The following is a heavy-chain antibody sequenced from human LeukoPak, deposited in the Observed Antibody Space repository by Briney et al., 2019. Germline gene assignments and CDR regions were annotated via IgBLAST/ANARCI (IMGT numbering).Heavy chain of an antibody. J-gene: IGHJ5*02. Sequence: GGSLRLSCAASGFTFSSYAMSWVRQAPGKGLEWVSAISGSGGNTYYADSVKGRFTISRDNSKNTLYLQMNSLRADDTAVYYCAKGGLVHRFDPWGQGTLVTVSS. CDR1: GFTFSSYA. V-gene: IGHV3-23*01. CDR2: ISGSGGNT. CDR3: AKGGLVHRFDP.